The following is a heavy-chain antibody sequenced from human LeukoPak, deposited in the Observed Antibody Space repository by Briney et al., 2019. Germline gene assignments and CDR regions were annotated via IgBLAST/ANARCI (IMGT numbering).Heavy chain of an antibody. D-gene: IGHD6-19*01. CDR1: GFTFSSYW. J-gene: IGHJ4*02. CDR2: IKQDGSEK. CDR3: ARGAYSSGWPVFDY. Sequence: GSPRLFWAASGFTFSSYWMSWVRQAPGKGLEWVAHIKQDGSEKYYVDSVKGRFTISRDNAKNSLYLQMNSLRAEDTAVYYCARGAYSSGWPVFDYWGQGTLVTVSS. V-gene: IGHV3-7*01.